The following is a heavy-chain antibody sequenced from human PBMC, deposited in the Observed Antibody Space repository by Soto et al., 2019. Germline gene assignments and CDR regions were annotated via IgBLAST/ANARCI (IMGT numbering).Heavy chain of an antibody. CDR2: IIPIVGVP. CDR3: ARGSGDFVDVFDV. Sequence: QVQLVQSGAEVKKPGSSVRVSCRASGGTGPFYTFSWVRQAPGQGLQWMGRIIPIVGVPHYGQNFQGRVTITADKSTSTSYLELSSLRSEDTAVYYCARGSGDFVDVFDVWGQGTKVIVSS. V-gene: IGHV1-69*02. D-gene: IGHD2-15*01. J-gene: IGHJ3*01. CDR1: GGTGPFYT.